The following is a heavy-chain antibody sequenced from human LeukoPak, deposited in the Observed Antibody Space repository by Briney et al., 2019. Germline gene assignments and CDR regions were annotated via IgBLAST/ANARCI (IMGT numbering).Heavy chain of an antibody. CDR3: ANPGRVSGSYNPFDY. Sequence: GSLRFSCAASGLTFSSYVMSWVRQTPGKGLEWVSAISGSGDTTSHADSVKGRFTISRDNSKNTLYLQMNSLRAEDTAVYYCANPGRVSGSYNPFDYWGQGTLVTVSS. CDR1: GLTFSSYV. V-gene: IGHV3-23*01. CDR2: ISGSGDTT. J-gene: IGHJ4*02. D-gene: IGHD3-10*01.